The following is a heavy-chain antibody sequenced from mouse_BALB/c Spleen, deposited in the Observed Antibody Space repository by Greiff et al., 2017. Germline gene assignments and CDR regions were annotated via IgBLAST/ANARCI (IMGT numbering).Heavy chain of an antibody. V-gene: IGHV3-2*02. CDR1: GYSITSDYA. Sequence: EVKLQESGPGLVKPSQSLSLTCTVTGYSITSDYAWNWIRQFPGNKLEWMGYISYSGSTSYNPSLKSRISITRDTSKNQFFLQLNSVTTEDTATYYCARDRGGTWYFDVWGAGTTVTVSS. CDR3: ARDRGGTWYFDV. CDR2: ISYSGST. J-gene: IGHJ1*01. D-gene: IGHD4-1*01.